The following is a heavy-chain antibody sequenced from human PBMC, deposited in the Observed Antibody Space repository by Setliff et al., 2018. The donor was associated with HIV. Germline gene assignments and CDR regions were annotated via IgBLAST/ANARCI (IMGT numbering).Heavy chain of an antibody. D-gene: IGHD3-10*01. Sequence: SETLSLTCALYGGSFSDYYWSWIRQPPGKGLEWIGYIYTSGSTNYNPSLKSRVTISVDTSKNQFSLKLSSVTAADTAVYYCARRIDNSGSFPDKNWFDTWGQGSLVTVSS. CDR1: GGSFSDYY. CDR2: IYTSGST. J-gene: IGHJ5*02. V-gene: IGHV4-4*09. CDR3: ARRIDNSGSFPDKNWFDT.